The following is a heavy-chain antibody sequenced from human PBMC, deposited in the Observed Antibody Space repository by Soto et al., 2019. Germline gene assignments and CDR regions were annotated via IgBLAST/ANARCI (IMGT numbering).Heavy chain of an antibody. Sequence: GGSLRLSCADSGFTFSSYAMSWVRQTPGEGLEWVSAISGSGGSTYYADSVKGRFTISRDNSKNTVYLQMNSLRAEDTAVYYCAKARGSSTPAPGSYWGQGTLVTVSS. CDR3: AKARGSSTPAPGSY. D-gene: IGHD2-2*01. CDR2: ISGSGGST. V-gene: IGHV3-23*01. CDR1: GFTFSSYA. J-gene: IGHJ4*02.